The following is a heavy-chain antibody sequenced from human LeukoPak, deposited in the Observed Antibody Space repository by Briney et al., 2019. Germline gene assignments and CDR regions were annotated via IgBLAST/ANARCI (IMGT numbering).Heavy chain of an antibody. CDR3: ARVGRRGWYYEGWFDP. V-gene: IGHV4-61*02. D-gene: IGHD6-19*01. CDR1: GGSISSGSYY. Sequence: SETLSLTCTVSGGSISSGSYYWSWIRQPAGKGLEWIGRIYTSGSTNYNPSLKSRVTISVDTSKNQFSLKLSSVTAADTAVYYCARVGRRGWYYEGWFDPWGQGTLVTVSS. CDR2: IYTSGST. J-gene: IGHJ5*02.